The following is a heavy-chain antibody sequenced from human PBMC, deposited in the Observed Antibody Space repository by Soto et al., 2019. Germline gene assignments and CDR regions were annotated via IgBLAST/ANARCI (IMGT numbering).Heavy chain of an antibody. CDR1: GYTFNNYG. CDR3: ARVAITLIRGSNVDFYRMDV. Sequence: QLVQSGGEVKEPGASVQVSCKASGYTFNNYGITWVRQAPGQGLEWMGWISVYNGNKNYAKKVQGRVSMTADTTTSTAYMELRSLQSDDPAVYFCARVAITLIRGSNVDFYRMDVWGQGTTVTVSS. D-gene: IGHD3-10*01. V-gene: IGHV1-18*01. CDR2: ISVYNGNK. J-gene: IGHJ6*02.